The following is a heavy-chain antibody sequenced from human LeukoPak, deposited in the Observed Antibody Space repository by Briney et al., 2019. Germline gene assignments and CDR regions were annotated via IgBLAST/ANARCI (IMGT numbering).Heavy chain of an antibody. CDR1: GFSLSDSSMG. D-gene: IGHD4-17*01. V-gene: IGHV2-70*04. J-gene: IGHJ4*02. CDR3: ARGGGTYDYFDY. CDR2: IDWDDKK. Sequence: SGPALVKPTQTLTLTCTFSGFSLSDSSMGLSWIRLPPGKALEWLGRIDWDDKKFYSTSLKTRLTISKGTSKNQVVLTMTNMDPVDTATYYCARGGGTYDYFDYWGQGTLVTVSS.